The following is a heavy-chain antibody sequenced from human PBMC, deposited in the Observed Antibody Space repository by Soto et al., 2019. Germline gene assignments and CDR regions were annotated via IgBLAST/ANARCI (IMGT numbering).Heavy chain of an antibody. D-gene: IGHD1-26*01. Sequence: QVQLQESGPGLVKPSDTLSLTCAVSGYSISSSNWWGWIRQPPGKGPEWIGYIYYSGTTYYNPSLKSRVTMSVDTSKNPFSLKLTSVTAVDTAVYYCARREIQGPIDYWGQGTLVTVSS. J-gene: IGHJ4*02. CDR1: GYSISSSNW. CDR3: ARREIQGPIDY. V-gene: IGHV4-28*01. CDR2: IYYSGTT.